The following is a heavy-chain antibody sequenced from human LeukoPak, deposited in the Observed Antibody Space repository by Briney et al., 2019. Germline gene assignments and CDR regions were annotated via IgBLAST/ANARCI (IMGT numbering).Heavy chain of an antibody. V-gene: IGHV1-18*01. Sequence: GASVKVSCKASGYTFTSYGISWVRRAPGQGLEWMGWISAYNGNTNYAQKLQGRVTMTTDTSTSTAYMELRSLRSDDTAVYYCARVPNYDYGWGSYRPYYFDYWGQGTLVTVSS. J-gene: IGHJ4*02. CDR1: GYTFTSYG. D-gene: IGHD3-16*02. CDR2: ISAYNGNT. CDR3: ARVPNYDYGWGSYRPYYFDY.